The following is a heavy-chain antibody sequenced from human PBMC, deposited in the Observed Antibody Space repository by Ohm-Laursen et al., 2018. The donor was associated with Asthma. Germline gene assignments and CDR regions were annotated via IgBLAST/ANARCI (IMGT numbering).Heavy chain of an antibody. V-gene: IGHV3-66*01. CDR1: GFTVSSNY. CDR3: AREQKHSLDV. CDR2: IYGGGRT. J-gene: IGHJ6*02. Sequence: SLRLSCAASGFTVSSNYMSWVRQAPGKGLEWVSVIYGGGRTDYADSVKGRFTISRDNSKNTLYLQMNSLRAEDTAVYYCAREQKHSLDVWGQGTTVTVSS.